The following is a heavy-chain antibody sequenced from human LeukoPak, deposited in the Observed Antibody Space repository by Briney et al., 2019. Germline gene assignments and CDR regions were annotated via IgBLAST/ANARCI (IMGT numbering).Heavy chain of an antibody. J-gene: IGHJ4*02. CDR3: AREKSGLPDY. V-gene: IGHV4-30-4*01. CDR2: IYHSGTT. CDR1: GGSISSGDYY. Sequence: SETLSLTCTVSGGSISSGDYYWSWIRQPPGKGLEWIGYIYHSGTTYYNPSLKSRLTISVDTSKNQFSLKLSSVTAADTAVYYCAREKSGLPDYWGQGTLVTVSS.